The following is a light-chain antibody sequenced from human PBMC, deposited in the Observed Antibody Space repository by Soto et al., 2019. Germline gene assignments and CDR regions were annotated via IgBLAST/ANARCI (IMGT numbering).Light chain of an antibody. CDR3: QQYGGSSPFT. CDR2: GAS. Sequence: EIVLTQSPGTLSLSPGERATLSCRTSQSVSSKFLAWYQQKPGQAPRLLIYGASTRATGIPDRFSGSGSGTDFTLTISRLEPEDFAVYYCQQYGGSSPFTFGQGTKLEI. CDR1: QSVSSKF. V-gene: IGKV3-20*01. J-gene: IGKJ2*01.